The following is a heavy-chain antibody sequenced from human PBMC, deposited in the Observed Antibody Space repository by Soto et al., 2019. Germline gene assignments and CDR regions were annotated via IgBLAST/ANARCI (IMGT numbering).Heavy chain of an antibody. CDR2: ISGSGGST. CDR3: AKIPPGYSYGYFNFGY. CDR1: GFTFSSYA. D-gene: IGHD5-18*01. J-gene: IGHJ4*01. Sequence: EVQLLESGGGLVQPGGSLRLSSAASGFTFSSYAMSWVRQAPGKGLEWVSAISGSGGSTYYADSVKGRFTISIDNSKNTLYLQMNSLTAEDTAVYYCAKIPPGYSYGYFNFGYCGHGTLVTVS. V-gene: IGHV3-23*01.